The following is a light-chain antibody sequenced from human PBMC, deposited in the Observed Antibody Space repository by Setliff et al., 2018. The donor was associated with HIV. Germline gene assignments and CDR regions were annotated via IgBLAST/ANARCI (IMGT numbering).Light chain of an antibody. Sequence: QSALTQPASVSGSPGQSITISCTGTSSDVGGYNYFSWYQQHPGKAPKLMIYEVSNRPSGVSNRFSGSKSGNTASLTISGLQAEDEADYYCSSYTGSRTYVFGTGTKVTVL. J-gene: IGLJ1*01. CDR2: EVS. CDR3: SSYTGSRTYV. V-gene: IGLV2-14*01. CDR1: SSDVGGYNY.